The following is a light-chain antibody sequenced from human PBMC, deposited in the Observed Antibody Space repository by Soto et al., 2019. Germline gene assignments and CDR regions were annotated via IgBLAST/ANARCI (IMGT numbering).Light chain of an antibody. J-gene: IGKJ1*01. Sequence: EIVLTQSPGTLSLSPGDRATLSCRASQSVRSNYLAWYQQRPGQAPRLVIYGASSRATGIPDRFSGSGSGADFTLMISRLELEDCAVYYCQQYGSSPRTFGRGTKVEIK. CDR1: QSVRSNY. V-gene: IGKV3-20*01. CDR2: GAS. CDR3: QQYGSSPRT.